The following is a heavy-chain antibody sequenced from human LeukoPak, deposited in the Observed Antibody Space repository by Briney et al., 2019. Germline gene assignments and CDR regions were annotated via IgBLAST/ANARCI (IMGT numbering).Heavy chain of an antibody. CDR1: GSSFTSYW. V-gene: IGHV5-51*01. J-gene: IGHJ4*02. D-gene: IGHD3-22*01. CDR3: ARLYYYDSSGYYSLDY. CDR2: IYPGDSDT. Sequence: GASLQISCKGSGSSFTSYWIGWVRQMPGKGLEWIGIIYPGDSDTRYSPSFQGQVTISADKSISTAYLQWSSLKASDTAMYYCARLYYYDSSGYYSLDYWGQGTLVTVSS.